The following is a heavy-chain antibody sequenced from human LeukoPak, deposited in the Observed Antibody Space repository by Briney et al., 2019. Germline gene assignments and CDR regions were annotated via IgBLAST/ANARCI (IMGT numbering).Heavy chain of an antibody. J-gene: IGHJ6*02. CDR1: GGSFSNYY. V-gene: IGHV4-59*01. CDR2: IYNSGST. Sequence: ASETLSLTCAVSGGSFSNYYWSWIRQPPGKGLEWIGYIYNSGSTKYNPSLKSRVTISLDTSKNQFSLKLNSVTAADTAVYHCARDRIVVVPAAMAYYGMDVWGQGTTVTVSS. CDR3: ARDRIVVVPAAMAYYGMDV. D-gene: IGHD2-2*01.